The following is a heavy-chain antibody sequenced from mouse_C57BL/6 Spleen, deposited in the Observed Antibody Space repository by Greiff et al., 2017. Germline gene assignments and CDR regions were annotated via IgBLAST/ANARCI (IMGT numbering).Heavy chain of an antibody. CDR3: TREGAMDY. CDR1: GYSITSGYY. CDR2: ISDDGSN. V-gene: IGHV3-6*01. Sequence: EVQVVESGPGLVKPSQSLSITCSVTGYSITSGYYWNWIRQFPGNKLEWMGNISDDGSNNYNPFLKKRISITRDPSKNQFFMKLNSVTTDDTTTYYSTREGAMDYWGPGTSVTVSS. J-gene: IGHJ4*01.